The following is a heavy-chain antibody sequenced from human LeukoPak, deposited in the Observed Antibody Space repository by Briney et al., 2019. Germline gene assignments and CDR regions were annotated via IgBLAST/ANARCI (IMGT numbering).Heavy chain of an antibody. D-gene: IGHD3-22*01. CDR1: GFTFDNYA. V-gene: IGHV3-43*02. Sequence: PGGSLRLSCAASGFTFDNYAMHWVRQAPGKGLEWVSFISGDGGSTYYADSVRGRFTISRDNSKNSLFLQMNSLRAEDTALYYCARDGYYDSIGSHDAFDMWGQGAMVTVSS. J-gene: IGHJ3*02. CDR3: ARDGYYDSIGSHDAFDM. CDR2: ISGDGGST.